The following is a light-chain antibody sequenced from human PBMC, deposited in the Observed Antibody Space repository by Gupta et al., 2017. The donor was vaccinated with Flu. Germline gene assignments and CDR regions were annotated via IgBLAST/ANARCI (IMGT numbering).Light chain of an antibody. CDR2: GNN. J-gene: IGLJ2*01. V-gene: IGLV1-40*01. CDR3: QSYDSSLSGSV. Sequence: QSVLTQPPSVSAAPVPRVSISCLGSSSNIGAGYDVHWYQQVPGTAPNLLIFGNNNRPSGFPDRFSGSKSGTSASLAITGLQAEDEADYYCQSYDSSLSGSVFGGGTKLTVL. CDR1: SSNIGAGYD.